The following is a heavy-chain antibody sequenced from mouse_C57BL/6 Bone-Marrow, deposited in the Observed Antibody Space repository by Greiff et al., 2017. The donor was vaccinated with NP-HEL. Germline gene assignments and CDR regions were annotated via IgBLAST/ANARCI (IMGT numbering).Heavy chain of an antibody. CDR3: ARPMGDWYFDV. CDR2: IDPSDSET. CDR1: GYTFTSYW. Sequence: HVQLQQPGAELVRPGSSVKLSCKASGYTFTSYWMHWVKQRPIQGLEWIGNIDPSDSETHYNQKFKDKATLTVDKSSSTAYMQLSSLTSEDSAVYYCARPMGDWYFDVWGTGTTVTVSS. D-gene: IGHD2-3*01. J-gene: IGHJ1*03. V-gene: IGHV1-52*01.